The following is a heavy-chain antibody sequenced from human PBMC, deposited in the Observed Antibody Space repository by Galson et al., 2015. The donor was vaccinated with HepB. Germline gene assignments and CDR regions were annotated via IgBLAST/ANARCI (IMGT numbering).Heavy chain of an antibody. V-gene: IGHV3-53*01. CDR1: GFTVSSNY. Sequence: SLRLSCAASGFTVSSNYMSWVRQAPGKGLEWVSVIYSGGSTYYADSVKGRFTISRDDSKNTLYLQMNSLRAEDTAVYYCASRTPYYYDSSGYYAFDIWGQGTMVTVSS. J-gene: IGHJ3*02. D-gene: IGHD3-22*01. CDR3: ASRTPYYYDSSGYYAFDI. CDR2: IYSGGST.